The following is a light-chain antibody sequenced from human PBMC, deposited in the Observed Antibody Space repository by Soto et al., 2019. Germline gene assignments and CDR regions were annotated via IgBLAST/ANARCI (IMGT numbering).Light chain of an antibody. Sequence: EIVLTQSPATLSLSPGERATLSCRASQSVDSYLSWYQQKPGQGPRLLIFDASNRAAGIPARFSGSGSGTDFTLTISSLEPEDVAVYYCQQRSSWPQITFGQGTRLEIK. CDR1: QSVDSY. CDR2: DAS. CDR3: QQRSSWPQIT. J-gene: IGKJ5*01. V-gene: IGKV3-11*01.